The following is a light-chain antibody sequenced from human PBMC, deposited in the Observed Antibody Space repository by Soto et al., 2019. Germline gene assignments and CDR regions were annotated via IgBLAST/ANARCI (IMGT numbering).Light chain of an antibody. CDR1: ISDVGGYNY. V-gene: IGLV2-14*01. CDR2: EVS. CDR3: SSYTSSSTRV. Sequence: QSVLTQLPSVCGSPGQSITISCTGTISDVGGYNYVSWHQQHPGRAPKLMIYEVSNRPSGVSDRFSGYKSGDTASLTISGLQAQDEADYYCSSYTSSSTRVFGTGTKVTVL. J-gene: IGLJ1*01.